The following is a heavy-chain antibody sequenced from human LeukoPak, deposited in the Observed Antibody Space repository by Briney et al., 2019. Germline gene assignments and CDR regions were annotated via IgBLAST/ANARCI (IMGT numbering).Heavy chain of an antibody. CDR1: GFTFNIYG. V-gene: IGHV3-30*02. D-gene: IGHD2-21*01. Sequence: PGGSLRLSCAASGFTFNIYGMHWVRQAPGKGLEWVAFIWYDGGKKYYADSVKGRFTISRDNSKNMVSLEMNSLRTEDTAVYYCAKDVNAYCSGDCSDYWGQGTLVTVSS. CDR3: AKDVNAYCSGDCSDY. CDR2: IWYDGGKK. J-gene: IGHJ4*02.